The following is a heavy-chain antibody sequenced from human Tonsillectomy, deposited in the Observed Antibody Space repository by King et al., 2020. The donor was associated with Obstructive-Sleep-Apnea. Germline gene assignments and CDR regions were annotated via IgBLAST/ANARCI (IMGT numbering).Heavy chain of an antibody. D-gene: IGHD4-11*01. CDR1: GFTFSSYG. V-gene: IGHV3-33*01. J-gene: IGHJ4*02. Sequence: QLVQSGGGVVQPGRSLRLSCAASGFTFSSYGMHWVRPAPGKGLEWGAVIWYDGSNKYYAESVKGRFTISRDNSKNTLYLQMNSLRAEDTAVYYCARHERLFDYWGQGTLVTVSS. CDR2: IWYDGSNK. CDR3: ARHERLFDY.